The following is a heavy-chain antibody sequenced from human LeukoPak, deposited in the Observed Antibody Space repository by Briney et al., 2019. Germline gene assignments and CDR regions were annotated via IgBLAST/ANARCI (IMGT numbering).Heavy chain of an antibody. V-gene: IGHV1-2*04. Sequence: ASVTVSCKASGYTFTVYYMHWVRQAPGQGLEWMGWINPNSGGTNYAQKFQGWVTMTRDTSISTAYMELSRLRSDDTAVYYCARGRRVVTRGNWFDPWGQGTLVTVSS. CDR3: ARGRRVVTRGNWFDP. CDR1: GYTFTVYY. D-gene: IGHD3-22*01. J-gene: IGHJ5*02. CDR2: INPNSGGT.